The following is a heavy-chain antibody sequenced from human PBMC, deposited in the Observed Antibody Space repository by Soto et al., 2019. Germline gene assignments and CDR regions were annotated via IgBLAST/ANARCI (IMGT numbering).Heavy chain of an antibody. D-gene: IGHD3-16*02. CDR3: ARDTDYVWGSYRLHASDY. Sequence: ASVKVSCKASGYTFTSYGISWVRQAPGQGLEWMGWISAYNGNTNYAQKLQGRVTMTTDTSTSTAYMELRSLRSDDTAVYYCARDTDYVWGSYRLHASDYWGQGTLVTVS. CDR2: ISAYNGNT. CDR1: GYTFTSYG. J-gene: IGHJ4*02. V-gene: IGHV1-18*01.